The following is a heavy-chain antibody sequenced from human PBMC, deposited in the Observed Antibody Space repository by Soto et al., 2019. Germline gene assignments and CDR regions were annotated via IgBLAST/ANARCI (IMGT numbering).Heavy chain of an antibody. Sequence: PGGSLRLSCAASGFTFSGHWMHWVRQAPGKGLVWVSRIKSDGRSTSYADSVKGRFTVSRDNAKNTLYLQMNSLRAEDTAVYYCARSDWFDPWGQGTLVTVS. CDR2: IKSDGRST. CDR3: ARSDWFDP. V-gene: IGHV3-74*01. CDR1: GFTFSGHW. J-gene: IGHJ5*02.